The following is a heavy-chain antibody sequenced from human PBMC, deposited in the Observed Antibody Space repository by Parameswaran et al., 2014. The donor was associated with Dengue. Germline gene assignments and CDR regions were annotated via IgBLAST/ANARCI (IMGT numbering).Heavy chain of an antibody. CDR3: ARESEESDYFDY. Sequence: WIRQPPGKGLEWIGEIYHSGSTNYNPSLKSRVTISVDKSKNQFSLKLSSVTAADTAVYYCARESEESDYFDYWGQGTLVTVSS. D-gene: IGHD3-3*01. CDR2: IYHSGST. J-gene: IGHJ4*02. V-gene: IGHV4-4*02.